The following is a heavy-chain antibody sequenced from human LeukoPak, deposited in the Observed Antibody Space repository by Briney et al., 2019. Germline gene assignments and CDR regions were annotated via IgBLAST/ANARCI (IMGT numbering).Heavy chain of an antibody. CDR2: IYYSGTT. V-gene: IGHV4-59*01. CDR3: ARSPGGGFDI. CDR1: GGSITNFY. Sequence: SETLSLTCTVSGGSITNFYGGWIRQSPGKGLELIGYIYYSGTTNYSPSLKSRVSISVDTSKKQFSLKLSSVTAADTAAYYCARSPGGGFDIWGQGTMVTVSS. D-gene: IGHD2-15*01. J-gene: IGHJ3*02.